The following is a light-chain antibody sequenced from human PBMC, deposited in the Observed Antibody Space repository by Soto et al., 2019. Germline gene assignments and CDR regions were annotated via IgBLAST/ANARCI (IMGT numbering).Light chain of an antibody. V-gene: IGKV3-15*01. CDR1: QNISSN. CDR3: QQYSAWPLT. CDR2: GIT. Sequence: EIVMTRSPVTLSVSPGERATLSCRASQNISSNFLAWYQQKPGQPPRLLIYGITTTATGIPARFSASGSGTEFTLTISSLQSEDLAVYYCQQYSAWPLTFGGGTKVEIK. J-gene: IGKJ4*01.